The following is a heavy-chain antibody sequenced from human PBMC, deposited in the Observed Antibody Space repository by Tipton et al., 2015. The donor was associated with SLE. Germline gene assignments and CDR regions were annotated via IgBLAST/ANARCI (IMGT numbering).Heavy chain of an antibody. D-gene: IGHD1-26*01. CDR2: IYYSGST. J-gene: IGHJ6*02. Sequence: TLSLTCAVYGGSFSGYYWSWIRQPPGKGLEWIGSIYYSGSTYYNPSLKSRVTISVDTSKNQFSLKLSSVTAADTAVYYCARDQGGSYYNYYYYYGMDVWGQGTTVTVSS. CDR3: ARDQGGSYYNYYYYYGMDV. V-gene: IGHV4-34*01. CDR1: GGSFSGYY.